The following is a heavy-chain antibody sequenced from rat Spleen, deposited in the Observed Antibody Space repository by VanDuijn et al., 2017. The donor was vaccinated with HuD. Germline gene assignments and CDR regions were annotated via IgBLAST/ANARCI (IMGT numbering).Heavy chain of an antibody. CDR2: ISYSGVT. CDR3: AGAGYLRDWYFDF. D-gene: IGHD2-2*01. Sequence: EVQLQESGPGLVKPSQSLSLTCSVTDYSITSNFWGWIRKFPGNKMEWMGYISYSGVTSYNPSLKGRVSITRDTSKNQFFLQLNSVTSEDTATYYCAGAGYLRDWYFDFWGLGTMVAVSS. CDR1: DYSITSNF. J-gene: IGHJ1*01. V-gene: IGHV3-1*01.